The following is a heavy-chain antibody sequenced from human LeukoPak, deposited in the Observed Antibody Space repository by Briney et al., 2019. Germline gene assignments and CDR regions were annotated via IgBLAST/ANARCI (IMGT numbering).Heavy chain of an antibody. J-gene: IGHJ4*02. CDR2: ISGSGGTT. D-gene: IGHD3-10*01. CDR1: GFTFTTYA. Sequence: GGSLRLPCAASGFTFTTYAMSWVRQAPGKGLEWVSTISGSGGTTSYADSVKGRFTISRDNSRNALYLQMNSLRAEDTAVYYCAKRMSWQTFDFWGQGTLVTVSS. CDR3: AKRMSWQTFDF. V-gene: IGHV3-23*01.